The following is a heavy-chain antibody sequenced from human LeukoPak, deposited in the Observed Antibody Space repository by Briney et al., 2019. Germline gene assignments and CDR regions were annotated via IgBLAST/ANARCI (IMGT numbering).Heavy chain of an antibody. V-gene: IGHV3-21*01. D-gene: IGHD3-10*01. J-gene: IGHJ3*02. CDR1: GFTFISYS. CDR3: ARDIWFGIDAFDI. CDR2: ISNSSSYI. Sequence: GGSLRLSCAASGFTFISYSMNWFRQAPGKGLEWFSSISNSSSYIYYADSVKGRFTISRDNAKNSLYLQMNSLRAEDTAVYYCARDIWFGIDAFDIWGQGTMVTVSS.